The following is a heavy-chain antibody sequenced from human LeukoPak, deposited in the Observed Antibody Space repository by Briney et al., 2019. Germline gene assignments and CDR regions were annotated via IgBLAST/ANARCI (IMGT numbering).Heavy chain of an antibody. CDR2: INWDGRST. J-gene: IGHJ4*02. D-gene: IGHD6-19*01. Sequence: GGSLRLSCAASGFTLDDFGMSWVRQVPGKGLEWVSGINWDGRSTGYADSVKGRFTISRDNAKNSLYLQMNSLRAEDTALYYCARANLELREQWLAYYFDYWGQGTLVTVSS. V-gene: IGHV3-20*04. CDR3: ARANLELREQWLAYYFDY. CDR1: GFTLDDFG.